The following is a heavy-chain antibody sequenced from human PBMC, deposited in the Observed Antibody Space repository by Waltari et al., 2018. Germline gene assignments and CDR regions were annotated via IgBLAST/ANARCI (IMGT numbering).Heavy chain of an antibody. D-gene: IGHD1-1*01. Sequence: QVHLVESGGGVVQPGGSLRLSCAAPGFNFTLFGMHWVRQAPGKGLDGVSFISYDGSNENYADSVKGRFTMSRDNSKKMLYVQMNNLRAEDSAVYYCVKGNEIDYWGQGTLVTFSS. CDR3: VKGNEIDY. CDR1: GFNFTLFG. CDR2: ISYDGSNE. J-gene: IGHJ4*02. V-gene: IGHV3-30*02.